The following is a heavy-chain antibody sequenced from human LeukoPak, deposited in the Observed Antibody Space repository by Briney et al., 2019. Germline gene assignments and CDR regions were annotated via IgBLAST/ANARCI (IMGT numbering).Heavy chain of an antibody. D-gene: IGHD6-19*01. V-gene: IGHV1-69*05. CDR1: GGTFSSYA. CDR2: IIPIFGTA. Sequence: ASVKVSCKASGGTFSSYAISWVRQAPGQGLEWMGGIIPIFGTANYAQKFQGRVTITTDESTSTAYMELSSLRSEDTAVYYCAAGEPETRSSGRIHSEYYFDYWGQGTLVTVSS. CDR3: AAGEPETRSSGRIHSEYYFDY. J-gene: IGHJ4*02.